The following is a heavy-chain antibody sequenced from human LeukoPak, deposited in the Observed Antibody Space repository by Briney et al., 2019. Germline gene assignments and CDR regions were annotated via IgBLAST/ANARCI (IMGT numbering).Heavy chain of an antibody. J-gene: IGHJ6*02. Sequence: GGSLRLSCTASGFTFSSYGMCWVRQAPGKGLEWVSAIRGSGGTTYYADSVKGRFTISRDNSKNTLYLQMNSLRAEDTAVYYCARAYYDFWSGYYGMDVWGQGTTVTVSS. V-gene: IGHV3-23*01. CDR2: IRGSGGTT. CDR3: ARAYYDFWSGYYGMDV. CDR1: GFTFSSYG. D-gene: IGHD3-3*01.